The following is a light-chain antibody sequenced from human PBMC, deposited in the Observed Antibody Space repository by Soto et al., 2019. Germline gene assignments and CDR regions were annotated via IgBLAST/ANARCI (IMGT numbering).Light chain of an antibody. CDR1: SGHSRYS. V-gene: IGLV4-69*01. CDR2: LNSDGAH. Sequence: QPVLTQSPSASASLGASVKLTCTLSSGHSRYSIAWHQQQPGKGPRYLMNLNSDGAHYKGDGVPDRFSGSSSGTERYLTISSLQSDDEAAYYCQTWGTGIQVFGGGTKVTVL. CDR3: QTWGTGIQV. J-gene: IGLJ3*02.